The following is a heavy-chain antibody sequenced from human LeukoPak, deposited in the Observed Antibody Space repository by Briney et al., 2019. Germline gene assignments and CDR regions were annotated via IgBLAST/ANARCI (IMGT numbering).Heavy chain of an antibody. J-gene: IGHJ4*02. D-gene: IGHD6-6*01. CDR3: AREQTRYSSSSGVRGDFDY. V-gene: IGHV1-69*04. Sequence: SVKVSCKASGYTFTGYYMHWVRQAPGQGLEWMGRIIPILGIANYAQKFQGRVTITADKSTSTAYMELSSLRSEDTAVYYCAREQTRYSSSSGVRGDFDYWGQGTLVTVSS. CDR1: GYTFTGYY. CDR2: IIPILGIA.